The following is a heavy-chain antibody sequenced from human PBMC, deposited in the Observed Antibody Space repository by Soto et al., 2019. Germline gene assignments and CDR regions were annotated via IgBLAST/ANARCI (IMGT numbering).Heavy chain of an antibody. D-gene: IGHD3-10*01. J-gene: IGHJ4*02. CDR2: IYHSGST. Sequence: QVQLQESGPGLVKPSGTLSLTCAVSGGSIRSNNWWSWVRQPPGKGLEWIGEIYHSGSTNYNPSLTSRVTISVDTSKPQFSLKLSSVTAADTAVYYCARDRRASGSYSFDYWGQGTLVTVSS. CDR1: GGSIRSNNW. CDR3: ARDRRASGSYSFDY. V-gene: IGHV4-4*02.